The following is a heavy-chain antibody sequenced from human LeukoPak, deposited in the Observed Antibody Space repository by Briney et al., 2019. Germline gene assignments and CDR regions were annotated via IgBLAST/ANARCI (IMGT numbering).Heavy chain of an antibody. D-gene: IGHD3-3*01. CDR1: VGTFSSYA. CDR2: IIPIFGTA. CDR3: ARTRVVNDAFDI. Sequence: ASVKVSCKASVGTFSSYAISWVRQAPGQGLEWMGGIIPIFGTANYAQKFQGRVTITADESTRTAYMELSSLRSEDTAVYYCARTRVVNDAFDIWGQGTMVTVSA. J-gene: IGHJ3*02. V-gene: IGHV1-69*13.